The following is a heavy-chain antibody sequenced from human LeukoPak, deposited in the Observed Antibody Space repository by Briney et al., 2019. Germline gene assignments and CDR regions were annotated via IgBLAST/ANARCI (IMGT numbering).Heavy chain of an antibody. D-gene: IGHD6-19*01. CDR2: INPSGSYT. CDR3: ARDLKMGYSSGRYSWGTGSSNDY. J-gene: IGHJ4*02. V-gene: IGHV1-46*01. CDR1: GFTFTSYY. Sequence: ASVKVCCKASGFTFTSYYMHWVRQAPGQGLEWMGIINPSGSYTSYAQKLQGRVTMTTDTSTSTAYMELRSLRSDDTAVYYCARDLKMGYSSGRYSWGTGSSNDYWGQGTLVTVSS.